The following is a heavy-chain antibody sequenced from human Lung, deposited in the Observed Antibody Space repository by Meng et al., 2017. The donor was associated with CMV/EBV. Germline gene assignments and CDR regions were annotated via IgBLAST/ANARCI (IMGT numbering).Heavy chain of an antibody. CDR3: ARGGGSNAIFVVVRLLSRRFDP. D-gene: IGHD3-3*01. V-gene: IGHV4-34*01. CDR1: GGSISSYY. J-gene: IGHJ5*02. CDR2: INHSGST. Sequence: SETLSLXCAVSGGSISSYYWSWIRQPPGKGLEWIGEINHSGSTNYNPSLKSRVTISVDTSKNQFSLKLSSVTAADTAVYYCARGGGSNAIFVVVRLLSRRFDPXGQGXPVTVSS.